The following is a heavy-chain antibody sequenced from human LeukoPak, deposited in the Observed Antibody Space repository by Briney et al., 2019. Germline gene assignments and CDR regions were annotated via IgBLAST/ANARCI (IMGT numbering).Heavy chain of an antibody. CDR2: IYYSGST. Sequence: SETLSLTCTVAGGSIRNSSYYWGWIRQPPGKGLEWIGSIYYSGSTYYNPSLKSRVTISVDTSKNQFSLKLSSVTAADTAVYYCARSRNVQLWFNWFDPWGQGTLVTVSS. CDR3: ARSRNVQLWFNWFDP. J-gene: IGHJ5*02. D-gene: IGHD5-18*01. CDR1: GGSIRNSSYY. V-gene: IGHV4-39*07.